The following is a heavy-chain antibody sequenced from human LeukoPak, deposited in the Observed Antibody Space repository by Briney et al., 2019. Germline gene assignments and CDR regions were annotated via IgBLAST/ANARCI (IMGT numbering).Heavy chain of an antibody. Sequence: SETLSLTCTVSGGSISSSSYYWGWIRQPPGKGLEWIGSIYYSGSTYYNPSLKSRVTVSVDTSKNQFSLKLSSVTAADTAVYYCARVMYYDSSGYSTTPDYWGQGTLVTVSS. CDR3: ARVMYYDSSGYSTTPDY. V-gene: IGHV4-39*07. CDR1: GGSISSSSYY. CDR2: IYYSGST. J-gene: IGHJ4*02. D-gene: IGHD3-22*01.